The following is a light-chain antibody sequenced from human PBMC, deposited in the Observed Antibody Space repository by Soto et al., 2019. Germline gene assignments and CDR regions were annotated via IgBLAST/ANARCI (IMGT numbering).Light chain of an antibody. V-gene: IGKV3-20*01. J-gene: IGKJ4*01. Sequence: EIVLTQSPGTLSLSPGERATLSCRASQSVSNSYLAWYLQKPGQAPRLLIYGASSRATGIPDRFSGSGSGTDFTLTISRLEPEDFAVYYCQQYGSSLPVTFGGGTKVEIK. CDR2: GAS. CDR1: QSVSNSY. CDR3: QQYGSSLPVT.